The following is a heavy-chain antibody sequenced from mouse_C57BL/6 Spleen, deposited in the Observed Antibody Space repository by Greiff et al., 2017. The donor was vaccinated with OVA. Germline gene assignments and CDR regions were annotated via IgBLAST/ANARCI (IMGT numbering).Heavy chain of an antibody. Sequence: QVQLQQPGTDLVKPGASVKLSCKASGYTFTSYWMSWVKQRPGQGLEWIGNINPSSGGTNYHEKFKSKATLSVDKSSSTAYMQLSSLTSEDTEVYESARGEYYAMDYWGQGTSVTVSA. J-gene: IGHJ4*01. V-gene: IGHV1-53*01. CDR1: GYTFTSYW. CDR2: INPSSGGT. CDR3: ARGEYYAMDY.